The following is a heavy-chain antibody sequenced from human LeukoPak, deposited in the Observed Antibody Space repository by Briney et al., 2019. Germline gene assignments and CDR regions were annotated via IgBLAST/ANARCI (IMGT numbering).Heavy chain of an antibody. CDR3: ARGGYCSSTSCYSLRFLEWLILDY. Sequence: PGRSLRLSCAASGFTFSSYAMHWVRQAPGKGLEWVAVISYDGSNKYYADSVKGRFTISRDNSKNTLYLQMNSLRAEDTAVYYCARGGYCSSTSCYSLRFLEWLILDYWGQGTLVTVSS. CDR1: GFTFSSYA. D-gene: IGHD2-2*02. J-gene: IGHJ4*02. CDR2: ISYDGSNK. V-gene: IGHV3-30-3*01.